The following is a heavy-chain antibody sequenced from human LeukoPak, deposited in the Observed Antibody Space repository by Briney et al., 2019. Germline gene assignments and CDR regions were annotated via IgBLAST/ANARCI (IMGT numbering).Heavy chain of an antibody. V-gene: IGHV1-2*02. CDR3: ARASLVGTTGYNWFDP. J-gene: IGHJ5*02. Sequence: ASVKVSCKASGYTFTGYYMHWVRQAPGQGLEGMGWINPNSGGTNYAQKFQGRVTMTRDTSISTAYMELSRLRSDDTAVYYCARASLVGTTGYNWFDPWGQGTLVTVSS. CDR2: INPNSGGT. D-gene: IGHD1-26*01. CDR1: GYTFTGYY.